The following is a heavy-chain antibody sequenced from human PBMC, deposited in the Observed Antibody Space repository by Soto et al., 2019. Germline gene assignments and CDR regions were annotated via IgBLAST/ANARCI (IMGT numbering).Heavy chain of an antibody. Sequence: SETLSLTCTVSGGSISSGGYYWSWIRQHPGKGLEWIGYIYYSGSTYYNPSLKSRVTISVDTSKNQFSLKLSSVTAADTAVYYCAREDARLRLLEDWGQGTLVTVSS. J-gene: IGHJ4*02. CDR2: IYYSGST. D-gene: IGHD5-12*01. V-gene: IGHV4-31*03. CDR3: AREDARLRLLED. CDR1: GGSISSGGYY.